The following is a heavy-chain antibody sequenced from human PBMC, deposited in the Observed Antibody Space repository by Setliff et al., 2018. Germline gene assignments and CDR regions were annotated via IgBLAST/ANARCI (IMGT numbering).Heavy chain of an antibody. CDR2: IKGDESEK. D-gene: IGHD2-15*01. Sequence: PGGSLRLSCAASGFTFPTYWMTWVRQAPGKGLEWVANIKGDESEKYYVDSVKGRVTITRDTSASTVYMELSSLRYEDTAVYYCANAEVVVAPWGQGTLVTVSS. J-gene: IGHJ4*02. CDR1: GFTFPTYW. CDR3: ANAEVVVAP. V-gene: IGHV3-7*01.